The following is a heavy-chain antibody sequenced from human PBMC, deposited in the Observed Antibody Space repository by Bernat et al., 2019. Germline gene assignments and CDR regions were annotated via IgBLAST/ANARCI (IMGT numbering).Heavy chain of an antibody. CDR3: ARDRGVGAAADDYYGMDV. V-gene: IGHV1-18*01. J-gene: IGHJ6*02. Sequence: GGEGGKRGAGGGVSGKASGYTFTSYGIGWVRQAPGQGLEWMGWISAYNGNTNYAQKLQGRVTMTTDTSTSTAYMELRSLRSDDTAGYYCARDRGVGAAADDYYGMDVWGQGTTVTV. D-gene: IGHD6-13*01. CDR1: GYTFTSYG. CDR2: ISAYNGNT.